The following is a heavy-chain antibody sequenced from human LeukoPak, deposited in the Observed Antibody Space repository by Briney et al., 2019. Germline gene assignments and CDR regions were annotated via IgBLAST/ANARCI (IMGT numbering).Heavy chain of an antibody. CDR1: GFTFSSYW. Sequence: PRRSLSPSCAVSGFTFSSYWMSWVRQAPGNGLEWVANIKQDGSEKYYVDSVKGRITISRDNVKNSLYLQMNSMRAEDTAVYYCARPDGYNRIDAFDIWGQGTMVTVSS. V-gene: IGHV3-7*01. CDR2: IKQDGSEK. CDR3: ARPDGYNRIDAFDI. J-gene: IGHJ3*02. D-gene: IGHD5-24*01.